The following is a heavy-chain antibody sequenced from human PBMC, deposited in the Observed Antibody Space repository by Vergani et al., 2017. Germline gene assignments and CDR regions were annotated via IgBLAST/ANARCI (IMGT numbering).Heavy chain of an antibody. CDR3: AKDREYFDWLSPFDY. J-gene: IGHJ4*02. V-gene: IGHV3-33*06. Sequence: QVQLVESGGGVVQPGRSLRLSCAASGFTFSSYGMHWVRQAPGKGLEWVAVIWYDGSKKYYADSVKGRFTISRDNSKNTLYLQMNSLRAEDTAVYYCAKDREYFDWLSPFDYWGQGTLVTVSS. CDR1: GFTFSSYG. CDR2: IWYDGSKK. D-gene: IGHD3-9*01.